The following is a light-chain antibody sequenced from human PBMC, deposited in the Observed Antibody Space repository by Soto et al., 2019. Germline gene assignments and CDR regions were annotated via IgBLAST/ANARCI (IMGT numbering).Light chain of an antibody. V-gene: IGKV1-5*01. Sequence: DIQMTQSPSTLSASVGDRVTITCRASQSISSWLAWYQQKPGKAPKLLIYDASSLERGVPSRFSGSGSGTEFTLTISSLQPDDFATYYCQQYNNYPYTFGQGTKVDIK. J-gene: IGKJ2*01. CDR1: QSISSW. CDR3: QQYNNYPYT. CDR2: DAS.